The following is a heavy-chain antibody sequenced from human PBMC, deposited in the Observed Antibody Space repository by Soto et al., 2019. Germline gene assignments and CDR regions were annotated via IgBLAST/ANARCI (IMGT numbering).Heavy chain of an antibody. J-gene: IGHJ4*02. D-gene: IGHD1-26*01. V-gene: IGHV4-4*07. CDR2: FSLSGTT. CDR1: GASIAGSSY. Sequence: SETLSLTCSVSGASIAGSSYWSWIRQPAGKGLEWIGRFSLSGTTNYNPSLKRRVTISVDTSKNQFSLKLRSVTAADTAVYYCASHVGSGYSDYWGQGTLVTVSS. CDR3: ASHVGSGYSDY.